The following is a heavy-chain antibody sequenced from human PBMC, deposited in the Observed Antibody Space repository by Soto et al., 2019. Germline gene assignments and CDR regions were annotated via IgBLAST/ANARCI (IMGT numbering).Heavy chain of an antibody. J-gene: IGHJ4*02. CDR1: GYIFTSYG. CDR3: ARGRYGDY. Sequence: QANLVQSGPEVKKPGASVKVSCKGSGYIFTSYGIAWAGQAPGKGLGGMGWISAHNGNTEYAQKFQGRVTVTRDKSTITAYLELRCLSSDDTALYYFARGRYGDYWGQGALVTVSS. CDR2: ISAHNGNT. V-gene: IGHV1-18*01. D-gene: IGHD4-17*01.